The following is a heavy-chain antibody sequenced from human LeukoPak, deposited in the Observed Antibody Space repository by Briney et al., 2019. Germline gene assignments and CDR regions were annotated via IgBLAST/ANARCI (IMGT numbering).Heavy chain of an antibody. J-gene: IGHJ4*02. CDR2: IHSSGST. Sequence: SETLSLTCSVSGGSINTYYWSCIRQPAGKGLEWIGRIHSSGSTHYNPSLKSRVTMSLDTSKNQFSLKLTSVTAADTAVYYCSRDNDFFDYWGQGTLVTVSS. CDR1: GGSINTYY. V-gene: IGHV4-4*07. CDR3: SRDNDFFDY.